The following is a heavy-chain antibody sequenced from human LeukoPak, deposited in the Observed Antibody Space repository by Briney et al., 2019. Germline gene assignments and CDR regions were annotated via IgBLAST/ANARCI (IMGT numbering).Heavy chain of an antibody. CDR3: ASTERGYFHY. J-gene: IGHJ4*02. CDR1: GGSISSYY. CDR2: IYYSGST. D-gene: IGHD3-22*01. V-gene: IGHV4-59*08. Sequence: SETLSLTCTISGGSISSYYWSWIRQPPGKGLEWIGYIYYSGSTNYNPTLKSRVTISVDASKNQFSLKLSSVTAADTAVYYCASTERGYFHYWGQGTLVTVSS.